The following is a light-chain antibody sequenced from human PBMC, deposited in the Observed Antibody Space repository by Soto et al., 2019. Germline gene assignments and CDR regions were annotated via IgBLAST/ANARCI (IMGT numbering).Light chain of an antibody. CDR1: QSILYSSNNKNF. CDR2: WAS. J-gene: IGKJ2*01. CDR3: QQYWFMPYT. V-gene: IGKV4-1*01. Sequence: DVVMTQSPDSLAVSLGGRATMNCKSSQSILYSSNNKNFLAWYQQKPGQPPKLLMFWASTRESGVPDRFSGRGSGTDFTLTISSLQAEDVAIYYCQQYWFMPYTFGQGTKLEIK.